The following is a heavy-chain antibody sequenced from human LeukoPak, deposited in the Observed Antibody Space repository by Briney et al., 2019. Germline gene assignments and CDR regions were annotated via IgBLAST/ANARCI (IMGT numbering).Heavy chain of an antibody. Sequence: GGSLRLSCAASGFTFSSYSMNWVRQAPGKGLEWVSSISSSSSYIYYADSVKGRFTISRDNAKNSLYLQMNSLRAEDTAVYYCAREEAARLYNWFDPWGQGTLVTVSS. CDR1: GFTFSSYS. CDR2: ISSSSSYI. CDR3: AREEAARLYNWFDP. V-gene: IGHV3-21*01. J-gene: IGHJ5*02. D-gene: IGHD6-6*01.